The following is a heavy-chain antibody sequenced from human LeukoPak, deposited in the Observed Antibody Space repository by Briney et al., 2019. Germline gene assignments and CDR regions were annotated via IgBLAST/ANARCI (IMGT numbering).Heavy chain of an antibody. CDR3: AKGWYPDY. J-gene: IGHJ4*02. CDR2: ITGSGVSS. CDR1: GFTFSSYA. Sequence: GGSLRLSCAASGFTFSSYAMTWVRQAPGKGLEWVSAITGSGVSSYYADSVKGRFTISRDNSKNTLHLQMNTLRAEDTAIYYCAKGWYPDYWGQGTLVTVSS. V-gene: IGHV3-23*01. D-gene: IGHD2-15*01.